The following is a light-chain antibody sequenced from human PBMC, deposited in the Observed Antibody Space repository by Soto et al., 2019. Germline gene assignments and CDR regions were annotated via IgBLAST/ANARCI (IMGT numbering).Light chain of an antibody. CDR3: QQSSSWPPVFN. CDR1: QSISSD. J-gene: IGKJ5*01. Sequence: EIVLTPSPATRSGSPGERAPLSFISLQSISSDLAWYQQKPGQAPRLLIYDASNRATGIPARFSGSGSGTDFTLIISRLEPEDSAIYYCQQSSSWPPVFNFGNGTRLEIK. V-gene: IGKV3-11*01. CDR2: DAS.